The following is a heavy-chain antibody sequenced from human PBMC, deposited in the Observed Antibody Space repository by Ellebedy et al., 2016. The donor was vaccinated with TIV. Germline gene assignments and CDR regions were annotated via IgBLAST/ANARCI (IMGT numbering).Heavy chain of an antibody. J-gene: IGHJ3*01. CDR3: ARDPVGVGPAFDV. D-gene: IGHD4-23*01. Sequence: PGGSLRLSCAAFGFTFTSYGLHWVRQAPGKGLEWVSSITESGGNTYYADSVKGRFTISRDNSKDTLYLQMNSLRAEDTAIYYCARDPVGVGPAFDVWGQGTMVTVSS. CDR2: ITESGGNT. CDR1: GFTFTSYG. V-gene: IGHV3-23*01.